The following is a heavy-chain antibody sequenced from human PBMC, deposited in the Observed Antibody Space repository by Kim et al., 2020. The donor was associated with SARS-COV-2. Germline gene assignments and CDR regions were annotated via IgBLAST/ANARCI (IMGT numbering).Heavy chain of an antibody. CDR2: T. J-gene: IGHJ4*02. V-gene: IGHV4-59*09. Sequence: TNYNPSLKSRVTISVDTSKNQFSLKLSSVTAADTAVYYCASGSSTSCHDYWGQGTLVTVSS. D-gene: IGHD2-2*01. CDR3: ASGSSTSCHDY.